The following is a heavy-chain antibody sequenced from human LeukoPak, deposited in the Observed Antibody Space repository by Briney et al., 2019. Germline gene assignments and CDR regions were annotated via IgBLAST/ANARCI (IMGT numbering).Heavy chain of an antibody. CDR2: ISISSSYI. D-gene: IGHD3-22*01. V-gene: IGHV3-21*01. CDR3: ARTHLMIWDSSGYPEYFQH. J-gene: IGHJ1*01. Sequence: PGGSLRLSCAASGFTFSSYSMNWVRQAPGKGLEWVSSISISSSYIYYADSVKGRFTISRDNAKNSLYLQMNSLRAEDTAVYYCARTHLMIWDSSGYPEYFQHWGQGTLVTVSS. CDR1: GFTFSSYS.